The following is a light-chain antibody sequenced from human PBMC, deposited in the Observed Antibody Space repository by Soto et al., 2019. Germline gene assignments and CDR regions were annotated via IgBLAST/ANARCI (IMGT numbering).Light chain of an antibody. J-gene: IGLJ1*01. CDR2: EVS. CDR3: KSYTSSSTYV. CDR1: SSDVGVYNY. Sequence: QSALTQPASVSGSPGQSIAISSTGTSSDVGVYNYVSWYQQHPGKAPKLMIYEVSNRPSGVSDRFSGSKSGNTASLTISGLQAEDEADYYCKSYTSSSTYVFGTGTKLTVL. V-gene: IGLV2-14*01.